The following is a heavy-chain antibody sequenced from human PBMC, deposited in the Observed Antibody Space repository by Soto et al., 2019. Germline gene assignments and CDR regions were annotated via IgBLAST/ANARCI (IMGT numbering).Heavy chain of an antibody. Sequence: GGSLRLSCAASGFTFSSYSMNWVRQAPGKGLEWVSYISSSGSTIYYADSVKGRFTISRDNAKNSLYLQMNSLRAEDTAVYYCAREGGDSTSHCFDYWGQGTLVTVSS. V-gene: IGHV3-48*04. CDR2: ISSSGSTI. CDR3: AREGGDSTSHCFDY. J-gene: IGHJ4*02. D-gene: IGHD2-2*01. CDR1: GFTFSSYS.